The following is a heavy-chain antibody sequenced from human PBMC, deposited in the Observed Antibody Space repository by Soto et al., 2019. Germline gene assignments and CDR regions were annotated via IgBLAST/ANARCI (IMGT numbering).Heavy chain of an antibody. D-gene: IGHD2-2*01. CDR3: AIGLAPGDY. V-gene: IGHV1-46*01. J-gene: IGHJ4*02. Sequence: QVQLVQSGAEVKNPGASVKLSCKASGYTFTSFYIHRVRQAPGQGLEWRAIINPNGGSTNYAPNLQGRVTLTRDTSTNTAYIELSSVGSEDTAVYYCAIGLAPGDYWGQGTLVTVSS. CDR1: GYTFTSFY. CDR2: INPNGGST.